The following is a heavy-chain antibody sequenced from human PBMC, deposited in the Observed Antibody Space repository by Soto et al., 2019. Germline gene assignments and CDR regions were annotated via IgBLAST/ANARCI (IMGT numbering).Heavy chain of an antibody. CDR2: MNTNSGNT. CDR1: GYTFTSYD. V-gene: IGHV1-8*01. Sequence: QVQLVQSGAEVKKPGASVKVSCKASGYTFTSYDIHWVRQATGQGLEWMGWMNTNSGNTGYAQKCQGRVTMTRNTSISTAYMELSSLRSEETAVYYYEREMKTRGMDVCGQGTTVTVSS. J-gene: IGHJ6*02. CDR3: EREMKTRGMDV.